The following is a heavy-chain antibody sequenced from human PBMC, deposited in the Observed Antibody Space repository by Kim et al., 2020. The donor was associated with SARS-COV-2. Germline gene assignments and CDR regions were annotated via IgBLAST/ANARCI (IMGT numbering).Heavy chain of an antibody. CDR3: TRGGIYGDYDSYYYGMEV. CDR2: IRSKAYGGTT. J-gene: IGHJ6*02. Sequence: GGSLRLSCTASGFTFGDYAMSWFRQAPGKGLEWVGFIRSKAYGGTTEYAASVKGRFTISRDDSKSIAYLQMNSLKTEDTAVYYCTRGGIYGDYDSYYYGMEVWGQGTTVTVSS. V-gene: IGHV3-49*03. CDR1: GFTFGDYA. D-gene: IGHD4-17*01.